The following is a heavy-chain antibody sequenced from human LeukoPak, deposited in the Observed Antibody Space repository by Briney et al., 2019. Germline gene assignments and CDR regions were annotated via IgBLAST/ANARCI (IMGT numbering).Heavy chain of an antibody. CDR2: IYYSGST. Sequence: PSETLSLTCTVSGGSISSGDYYWSWIRQPPGKGLEWIGYIYYSGSTYYNPSLKSRVTISVDTSKNQFSPKLSSVTAADTAVYYCVREYVWGSYRYTSFDYWGQGTLVTVSS. CDR1: GGSISSGDYY. CDR3: VREYVWGSYRYTSFDY. V-gene: IGHV4-30-4*01. D-gene: IGHD3-16*02. J-gene: IGHJ4*02.